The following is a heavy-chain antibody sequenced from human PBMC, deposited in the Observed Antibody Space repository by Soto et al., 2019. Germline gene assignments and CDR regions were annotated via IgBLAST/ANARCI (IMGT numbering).Heavy chain of an antibody. D-gene: IGHD2-2*01. Sequence: GGSLRLSCAASGFTFSSYAMSWVRQAPGKGLEWVSAISGSGGSTYYADSVKGRFTISRDNSKNTLYLQMNSLRAEDTAVYYCANRYCSSTSCYWGQGTLVTVSS. CDR2: ISGSGGST. V-gene: IGHV3-23*01. CDR1: GFTFSSYA. J-gene: IGHJ4*02. CDR3: ANRYCSSTSCY.